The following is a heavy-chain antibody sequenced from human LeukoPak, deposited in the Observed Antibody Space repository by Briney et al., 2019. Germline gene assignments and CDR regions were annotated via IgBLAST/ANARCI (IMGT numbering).Heavy chain of an antibody. D-gene: IGHD3-22*01. CDR1: GYTLPELS. Sequence: ASVKVSCKVSGYTLPELSMNWVRQAPGKGLEWMGGFDPEDGETLYAQKFQGRVTMTEDTSTDTAYMELSSLRSEDTAVYYCATDKYYYDSRGYFRFGAFDIWGQGTMVTVSS. CDR2: FDPEDGET. V-gene: IGHV1-24*01. J-gene: IGHJ3*02. CDR3: ATDKYYYDSRGYFRFGAFDI.